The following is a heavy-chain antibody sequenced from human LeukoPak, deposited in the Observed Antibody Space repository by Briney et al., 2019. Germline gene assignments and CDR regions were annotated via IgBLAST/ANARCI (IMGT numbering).Heavy chain of an antibody. D-gene: IGHD3-22*01. CDR1: GFTFDDYA. CDR3: AKDTTYYYDSSGYPWYFDL. J-gene: IGHJ2*01. CDR2: ISWNSGSI. V-gene: IGHV3-9*01. Sequence: PGRSLRLSCAASGFTFDDYAMHWVRQAPGKGLEWVSGISWNSGSIGYADSVKGRFTISRDNAKNSLYLQMNSLRAEDTALYYCAKDTTYYYDSSGYPWYFDLWGRGALVTVSS.